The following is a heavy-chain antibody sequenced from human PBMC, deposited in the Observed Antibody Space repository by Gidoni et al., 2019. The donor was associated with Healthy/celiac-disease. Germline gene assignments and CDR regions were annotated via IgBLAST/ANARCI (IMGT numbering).Heavy chain of an antibody. J-gene: IGHJ5*02. CDR2: IYYSGST. Sequence: QVQLQESGPGRVKPSQTLSLTCTVAGGSISRGGYYWSWIRQHPGKGLEWIGYIYYSGSTYYHPSLKRLVTISVDTSKNQFSLKLSSVTAAATAVYYCARKVSSIAVPHSWFDPWGQGTLVTVSS. CDR3: ARKVSSIAVPHSWFDP. CDR1: GGSISRGGYY. V-gene: IGHV4-31*01. D-gene: IGHD6-6*01.